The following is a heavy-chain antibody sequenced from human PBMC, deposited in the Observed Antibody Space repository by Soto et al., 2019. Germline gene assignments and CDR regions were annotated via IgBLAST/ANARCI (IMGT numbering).Heavy chain of an antibody. Sequence: PSETLSLTCAVSGGSISSGGYSCSWIRQPPGKGLEWIGYIYHSGSTYYNPSLKSRVTISVDRSKNQFSLKLSSVTAADTAVYYCARVEAGGYYDFWSGYPRGWFDPWGQGTLVTVS. CDR2: IYHSGST. J-gene: IGHJ5*02. CDR3: ARVEAGGYYDFWSGYPRGWFDP. CDR1: GGSISSGGYS. D-gene: IGHD3-3*01. V-gene: IGHV4-30-2*01.